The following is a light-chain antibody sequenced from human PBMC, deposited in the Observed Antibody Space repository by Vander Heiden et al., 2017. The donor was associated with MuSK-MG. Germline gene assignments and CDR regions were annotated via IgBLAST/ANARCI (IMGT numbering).Light chain of an antibody. J-gene: IGKJ2*01. CDR1: QSISSY. CDR3: QQYYSTPPFT. CDR2: AAS. V-gene: IGKV1-39*01. Sequence: DIQMTQSPSSLSASVGDRATITCRASQSISSYLNWYQQKPGKAPKLLIYAASSWQWGVSSRFSGSGSGTDFTLTISSLQPEDFAAYYCQQYYSTPPFTFGQGTKLEIK.